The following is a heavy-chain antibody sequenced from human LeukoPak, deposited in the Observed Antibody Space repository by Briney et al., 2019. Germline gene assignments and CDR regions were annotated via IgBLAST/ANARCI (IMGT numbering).Heavy chain of an antibody. Sequence: GGSLRLSCAASGFTFSSYSMNWVRQAPGKGLEWVSSISSSSSYIYYADSVKGRFTISRDNAKNSLYLQMNSLRAEDTAVYYCARVFHSPTTVTNPFDYWGQGTLVTVSS. V-gene: IGHV3-21*01. CDR3: ARVFHSPTTVTNPFDY. J-gene: IGHJ4*02. CDR2: ISSSSSYI. D-gene: IGHD4-17*01. CDR1: GFTFSSYS.